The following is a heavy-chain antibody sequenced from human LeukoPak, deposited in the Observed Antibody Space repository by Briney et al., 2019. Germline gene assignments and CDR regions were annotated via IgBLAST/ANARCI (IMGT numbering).Heavy chain of an antibody. CDR2: IYYSGST. Sequence: SETLSLTCTVSGGSISGYYWSWIRQPPGKGLEYIGYIYYSGSTNYNPSLKSRVTISVDTSKNQFSLKLSSVTAADTAVYYCARHSSGYYYYYGMDVWVQGTTVTVSS. V-gene: IGHV4-59*08. J-gene: IGHJ6*02. CDR3: ARHSSGYYYYYGMDV. CDR1: GGSISGYY. D-gene: IGHD3-22*01.